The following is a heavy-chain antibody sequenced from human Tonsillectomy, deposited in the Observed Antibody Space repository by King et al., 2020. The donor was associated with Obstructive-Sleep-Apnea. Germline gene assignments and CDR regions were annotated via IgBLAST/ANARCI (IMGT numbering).Heavy chain of an antibody. CDR1: GDSVSSDSAA. CDR3: ARDLGYGVGATLAAFDC. Sequence: VQLQQSGPRLVNPSHTLSLTCGIYGDSVSSDSAAWNWIRQSPSRGLEWLGRTYYRSKWYNDYAVSVKSRIIINPDTSKNQLDLQLNSVTPEDTAVYYCARDLGYGVGATLAAFDCWGLGTLVTVSS. J-gene: IGHJ4*01. CDR2: TYYRSKWYN. V-gene: IGHV6-1*01. D-gene: IGHD1-26*01.